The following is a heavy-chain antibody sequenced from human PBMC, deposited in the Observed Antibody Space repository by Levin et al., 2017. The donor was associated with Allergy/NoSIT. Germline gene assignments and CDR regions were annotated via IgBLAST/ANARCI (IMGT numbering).Heavy chain of an antibody. CDR3: ARDYLHAFDI. D-gene: IGHD3-10*01. J-gene: IGHJ3*02. V-gene: IGHV3-7*01. Sequence: LSLTCAASGFTFISYWISWVRHAPVKGLEWVANIKQDGSEKYYVDSVKGRFTISRDNAKNSLYLQMNSLRAEDTAVYYCARDYLHAFDIWGQGTMVTVSS. CDR2: IKQDGSEK. CDR1: GFTFISYW.